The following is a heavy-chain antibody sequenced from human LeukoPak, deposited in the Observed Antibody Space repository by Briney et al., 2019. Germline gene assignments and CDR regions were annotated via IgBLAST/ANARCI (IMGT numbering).Heavy chain of an antibody. V-gene: IGHV6-1*01. D-gene: IGHD3-16*01. CDR2: TYYKSKWYD. Sequence: SQTLPLTFAISGDSVSSNNAAWNWIRQSPSRGLEWLGRTYYKSKWYDDYAVSVKSRISINPDTSKNQFSLQLNSVTPEDTAVYYCARDSLGGPLFDYWGQGTLVTVSS. CDR3: ARDSLGGPLFDY. CDR1: GDSVSSNNAA. J-gene: IGHJ4*02.